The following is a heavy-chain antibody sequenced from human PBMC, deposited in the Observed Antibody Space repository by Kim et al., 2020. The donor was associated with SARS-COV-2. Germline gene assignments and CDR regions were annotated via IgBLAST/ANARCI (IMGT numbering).Heavy chain of an antibody. D-gene: IGHD1-1*01. Sequence: SETLSLTCTVSGGSVSSGSYYWSWIRQPPGKGLEWIGYIYYSGSTNYNPSLKSRVTISVDTSKNQFSLKLSSVTAADTAVYYCARDRRQGSHWYYYYGMDVWGQGTTVTVSS. CDR3: ARDRRQGSHWYYYYGMDV. CDR2: IYYSGST. V-gene: IGHV4-61*01. CDR1: GGSVSSGSYY. J-gene: IGHJ6*02.